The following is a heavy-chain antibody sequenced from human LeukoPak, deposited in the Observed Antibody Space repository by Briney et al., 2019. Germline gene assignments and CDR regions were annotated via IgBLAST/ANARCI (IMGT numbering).Heavy chain of an antibody. Sequence: PGGSLTLSCAASGFSFNSYDMSWLRQAPGKRLEWVAGISSTSSTLNYADPVKGRFTISRDNSNNTLYLQMNSLTAEDTALYYCAKRLRDPRAFDYWGQGTLVTVSS. J-gene: IGHJ4*02. CDR1: GFSFNSYD. D-gene: IGHD2-21*02. CDR2: ISSTSSTL. CDR3: AKRLRDPRAFDY. V-gene: IGHV3-23*01.